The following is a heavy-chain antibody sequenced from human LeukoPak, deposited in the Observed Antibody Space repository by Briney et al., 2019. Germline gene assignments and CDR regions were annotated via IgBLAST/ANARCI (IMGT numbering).Heavy chain of an antibody. CDR3: ASDGYYCSGDNCYSWNYFDY. CDR1: GYTFTAYF. V-gene: IGHV1-2*02. D-gene: IGHD2-15*01. Sequence: GASVKVSCKTSGYTFTAYFMHWVRQAPGQGLEWMGWINTNSGGTNYAQNFQGRVTMTRDTSISTAYMELSRLKSDDTAVYYCASDGYYCSGDNCYSWNYFDYWGQGTLVTVSS. CDR2: INTNSGGT. J-gene: IGHJ4*02.